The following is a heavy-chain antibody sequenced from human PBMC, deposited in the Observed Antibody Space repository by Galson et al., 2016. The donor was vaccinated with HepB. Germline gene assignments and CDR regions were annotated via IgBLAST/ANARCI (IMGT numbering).Heavy chain of an antibody. CDR3: AKGSGYP. J-gene: IGHJ5*02. V-gene: IGHV4-61*01. Sequence: ETLSLTCFASGDSVINDKYYWSWFRQPPGKGLEWIGFIYDTGSTSYSPSLKSRLFISIDTSKNQFSLKLTSVTAADTAVYYCAKGSGYPWGRGTLVTVSS. D-gene: IGHD2-2*03. CDR1: GDSVINDKYY. CDR2: IYDTGST.